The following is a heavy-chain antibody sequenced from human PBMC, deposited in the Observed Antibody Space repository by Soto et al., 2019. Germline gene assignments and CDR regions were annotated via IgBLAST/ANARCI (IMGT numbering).Heavy chain of an antibody. D-gene: IGHD3-10*01. CDR3: ARTYYYGSGSYCTDYYYYGLDV. V-gene: IGHV3-53*01. CDR2: IYSGGST. CDR1: GSTLSSNY. Sequence: PWGSLRRSCAASGSTLSSNYMSWVRQAPGKGLEWLSVIYSGGSTYYADSVKSRFTISRDNSKNTLYLQMNSRRAEDTAVYYCARTYYYGSGSYCTDYYYYGLDVWGQGTTVAVSS. J-gene: IGHJ6*02.